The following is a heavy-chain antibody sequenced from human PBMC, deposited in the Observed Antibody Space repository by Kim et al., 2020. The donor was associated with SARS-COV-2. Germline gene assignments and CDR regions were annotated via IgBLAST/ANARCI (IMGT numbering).Heavy chain of an antibody. J-gene: IGHJ4*02. CDR2: ISSSSSYI. Sequence: GGSLRLSCAASGFTFSTYSMNWVRQAPGKGLEWVSSISSSSSYIYYADSVKGRFTISRDNAKNSLYLQMNSLRAEDTAMYYCARSIAATGTSDYWGLGTLVTVSS. D-gene: IGHD6-13*01. CDR1: GFTFSTYS. V-gene: IGHV3-21*01. CDR3: ARSIAATGTSDY.